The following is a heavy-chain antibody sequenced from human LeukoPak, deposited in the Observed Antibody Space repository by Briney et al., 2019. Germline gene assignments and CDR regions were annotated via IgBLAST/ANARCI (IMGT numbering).Heavy chain of an antibody. D-gene: IGHD3-22*01. CDR2: IYYSGST. Sequence: SETLSLTCTVSGGSISSYYWSWIRQPPGKGLEWIGYIYYSGSTNYNPSLKSRVTISVDTSKNQFSLKLSSVTAADTAVYYCARAVTSPRGPPIVLALSPHNWFDPWGQGTLVTVSS. V-gene: IGHV4-59*01. J-gene: IGHJ5*02. CDR1: GGSISSYY. CDR3: ARAVTSPRGPPIVLALSPHNWFDP.